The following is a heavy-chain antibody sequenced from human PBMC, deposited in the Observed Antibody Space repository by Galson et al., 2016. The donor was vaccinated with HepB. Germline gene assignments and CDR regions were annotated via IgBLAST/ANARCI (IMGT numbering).Heavy chain of an antibody. CDR2: ISYDGSNK. D-gene: IGHD3-22*01. V-gene: IGHV3-30*18. CDR1: GFTFSSYG. J-gene: IGHJ4*02. CDR3: AKDSTDYYDGSGYYSYFDY. Sequence: SLRLSCAASGFTFSSYGMHWVRQAPGKGLEWVAVISYDGSNKYYADSVKGRFTISRDNSKNTLSLQMNSLRVDDTAVYYCAKDSTDYYDGSGYYSYFDYWGQGTLVTVSS.